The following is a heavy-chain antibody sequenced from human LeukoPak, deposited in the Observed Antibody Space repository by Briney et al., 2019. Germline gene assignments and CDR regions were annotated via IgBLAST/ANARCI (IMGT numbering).Heavy chain of an antibody. CDR3: VKAATVTIHYYYYGMDV. V-gene: IGHV3-53*05. CDR2: IYAGGST. Sequence: GGSLRLSCAASGFTVSSNYMNWVRQAPGKGLEWVSVIYAGGSTYYTDSVKGRFTISRDNSQKTLYLQMSSLRAEDTGVYYCVKAATVTIHYYYYGMDVWGQGTTVTVSS. CDR1: GFTVSSNY. D-gene: IGHD4-17*01. J-gene: IGHJ6*02.